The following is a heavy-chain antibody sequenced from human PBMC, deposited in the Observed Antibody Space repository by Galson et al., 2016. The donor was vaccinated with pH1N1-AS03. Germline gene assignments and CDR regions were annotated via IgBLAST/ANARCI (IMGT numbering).Heavy chain of an antibody. V-gene: IGHV3-48*01. CDR1: GFIFSDYN. J-gene: IGHJ4*02. CDR3: GRHGSGWDPVDS. D-gene: IGHD6-19*01. CDR2: IGTRSAPI. Sequence: SLRLSCAASGFIFSDYNMNWVRQAPGKGLEWISFIGTRSAPIYYADSVKGRFTISRDNAKKSLYLEMDSLRAEDTAVYYCGRHGSGWDPVDSWGQGTLVTVSS.